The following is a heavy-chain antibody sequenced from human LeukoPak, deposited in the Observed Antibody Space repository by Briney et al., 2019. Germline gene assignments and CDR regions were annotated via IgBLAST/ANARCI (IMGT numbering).Heavy chain of an antibody. J-gene: IGHJ6*02. CDR2: INHSGST. CDR1: GGSFSGYY. Sequence: SETLSLTCAVYGGSFSGYYWSWIRQPPGKGLEWIGEINHSGSTNYNPSLKSRVTISVDTSKNQFSLKLSSVTAADTAVYYCARGGGGNLYYYYGMDVWGQGTTVTVSS. V-gene: IGHV4-34*01. CDR3: ARGGGGNLYYYYGMDV. D-gene: IGHD4-23*01.